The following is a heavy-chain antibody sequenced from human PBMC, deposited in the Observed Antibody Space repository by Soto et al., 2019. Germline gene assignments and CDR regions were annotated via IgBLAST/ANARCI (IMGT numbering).Heavy chain of an antibody. D-gene: IGHD5-18*01. Sequence: QVQLQESGPGLVKPSQTLSLTCTVSGGSISSGGYYWSWIRQHPGKGLEWIGYIYYSGSTYYNPSLKSRVTISVDTSKNQVSLKLSSVTAADTAVYYCARGVGYSYGPGLDYYYYYGMDVWGQGTTVTVSS. CDR1: GGSISSGGYY. CDR3: ARGVGYSYGPGLDYYYYYGMDV. J-gene: IGHJ6*02. CDR2: IYYSGST. V-gene: IGHV4-31*03.